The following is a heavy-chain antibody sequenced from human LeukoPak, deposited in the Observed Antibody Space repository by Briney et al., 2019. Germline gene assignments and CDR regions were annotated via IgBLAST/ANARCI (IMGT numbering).Heavy chain of an antibody. V-gene: IGHV3-33*01. CDR1: GFTFRNYG. CDR3: ARGISNYNSCDF. CDR2: IWYDGSNK. D-gene: IGHD4-11*01. J-gene: IGHJ4*02. Sequence: GRSLRLSCVASGFTFRNYGMHWVRQAPGKGLEWVTFIWYDGSNKYYADSVKGRFTISRDNSKNTVYLQVNSLSAEDTAVYYFARGISNYNSCDFWGQGTLVTVSS.